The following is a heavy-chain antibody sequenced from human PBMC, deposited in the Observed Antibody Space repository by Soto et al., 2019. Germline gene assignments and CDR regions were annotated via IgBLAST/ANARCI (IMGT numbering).Heavy chain of an antibody. CDR3: AREGYCSSTSCYSYYYYYYGMDV. V-gene: IGHV6-1*01. D-gene: IGHD2-2*01. CDR2: TYYRSKWYN. J-gene: IGHJ6*02. CDR1: GDSVSSNSAA. Sequence: SQTLSLTCAISGDSVSSNSAAWNWIRQSPSRGLEWLGRTYYRSKWYNDYALSVKSRITINPDTSKNQFSLQLNSVTPEGTAVYYCAREGYCSSTSCYSYYYYYYGMDVWGQGTTVTVSS.